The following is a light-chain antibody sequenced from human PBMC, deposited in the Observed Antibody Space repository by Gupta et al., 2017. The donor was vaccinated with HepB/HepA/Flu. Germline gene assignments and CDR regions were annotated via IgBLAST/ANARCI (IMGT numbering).Light chain of an antibody. CDR2: ANN. CDR1: SSNMGTPYD. J-gene: IGLJ2*01. Sequence: QSVLTPPPSVSGAPGQRVTISCTGSSSNMGTPYDVSWYQQLPGTAPKLLIYANNNRPSGVPDRFSGSKSVTSASLAITGLQAEDEADYYCQSYDNSLHAWVFGGGTKLTVL. V-gene: IGLV1-40*01. CDR3: QSYDNSLHAWV.